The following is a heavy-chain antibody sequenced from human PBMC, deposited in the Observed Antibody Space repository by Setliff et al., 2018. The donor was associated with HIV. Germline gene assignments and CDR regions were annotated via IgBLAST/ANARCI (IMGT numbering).Heavy chain of an antibody. CDR2: INHSGST. D-gene: IGHD3-16*01. V-gene: IGHV4-34*01. CDR3: VNPSGAMGDFDS. J-gene: IGHJ4*02. Sequence: SETLSLTCAVYGGSFSGDYWSWIRQPPGKGLEWIGEINHSGSTNYNPSLKSRVTISVDTSKNQFSLKLTSVTAADTAVYYCVNPSGAMGDFDSWGQGTLVTAPQ. CDR1: GGSFSGDY.